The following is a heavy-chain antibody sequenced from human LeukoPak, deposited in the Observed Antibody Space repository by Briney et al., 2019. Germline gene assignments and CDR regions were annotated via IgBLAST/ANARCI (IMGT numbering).Heavy chain of an antibody. CDR1: GYTFTSYY. V-gene: IGHV1-46*01. CDR2: INPSGGST. Sequence: ASVKVSCKASGYTFTSYYMHWVRQAPGQGLEWMGIINPSGGSTSYAQKFQGRVTMTRDMSTSTVYMELSSLRSEDTAVYYCARDRPKMYYYDSSGPTDAFDIWGQGTMVTVSS. CDR3: ARDRPKMYYYDSSGPTDAFDI. D-gene: IGHD3-22*01. J-gene: IGHJ3*02.